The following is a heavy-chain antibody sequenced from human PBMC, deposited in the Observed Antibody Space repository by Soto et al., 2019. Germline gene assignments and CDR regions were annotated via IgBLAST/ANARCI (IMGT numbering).Heavy chain of an antibody. CDR3: ASPHADTGLVIGYRSNYGMDV. CDR2: IYPDDSDT. V-gene: IGHV5-51*01. Sequence: PGESLKISCKGSGYSFTNYWIGWVRQMPGKGLEWMGIIYPDDSDTRYSPSFEGQVTISADKSISTAYLQWSSLKASDTAMYYCASPHADTGLVIGYRSNYGMDVWGQGTTVTVSS. J-gene: IGHJ6*02. D-gene: IGHD5-18*01. CDR1: GYSFTNYW.